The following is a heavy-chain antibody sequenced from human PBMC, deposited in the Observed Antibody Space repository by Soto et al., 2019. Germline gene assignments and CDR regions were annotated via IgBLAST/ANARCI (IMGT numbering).Heavy chain of an antibody. CDR3: ASDSSGWYSDHYGMDV. J-gene: IGHJ6*02. V-gene: IGHV1-2*02. CDR1: GYTFTGYY. CDR2: INPNSGGT. Sequence: ASVKVSCKASGYTFTGYYMHWVRQAPGQGLEWMGWINPNSGGTNYAQKFQGRVTMTRDTSISTAYMELSRLRSDDTAVYYCASDSSGWYSDHYGMDVWGQGTTVTVSS. D-gene: IGHD6-19*01.